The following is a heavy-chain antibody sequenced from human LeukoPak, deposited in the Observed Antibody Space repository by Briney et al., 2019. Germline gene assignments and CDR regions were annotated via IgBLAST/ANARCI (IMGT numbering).Heavy chain of an antibody. CDR1: GYTFTSYY. D-gene: IGHD1-14*01. CDR3: ATVSPGRRYYYYYYMDV. J-gene: IGHJ6*03. V-gene: IGHV1-46*01. Sequence: ASVKVSCKASGYTFTSYYMHWVRQAPGQGLEWMGIINPSGGSTSYAQKFQGRVTMTEDTSTDTAYMELSSLRSEDTAVYYCATVSPGRRYYYYYYMDVWGKGTTVTVSS. CDR2: INPSGGST.